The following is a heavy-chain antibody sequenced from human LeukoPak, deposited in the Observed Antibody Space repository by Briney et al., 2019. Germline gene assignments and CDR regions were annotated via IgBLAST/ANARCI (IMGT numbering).Heavy chain of an antibody. CDR3: ARDLPPNEVVPALFDY. Sequence: GGSLRLSCAASGFTFSSYSMNWVRQAPGKGLEWVSFISSSSRYIYYADSVTGRFTISRDNAKNSLYLQMNSLRAEDTAVYYCARDLPPNEVVPALFDYWGQGTLVTVSS. V-gene: IGHV3-21*01. CDR1: GFTFSSYS. CDR2: ISSSSRYI. J-gene: IGHJ4*02. D-gene: IGHD2-2*01.